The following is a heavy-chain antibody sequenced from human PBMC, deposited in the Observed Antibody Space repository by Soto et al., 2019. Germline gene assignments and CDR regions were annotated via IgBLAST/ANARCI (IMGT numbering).Heavy chain of an antibody. CDR3: VRHNQYDFLTVSTGPFGS. D-gene: IGHD3-9*01. V-gene: IGHV5-10-1*01. Sequence: GESLKISCQGSGYSFTSYWIRWVRQMPGKGLEWMGRIDPSDSYTNYSPSFQGHVTISTDKSINTAYLQWSSLKASDIAMYYCVRHNQYDFLTVSTGPFGSWGQGTLVTV. CDR2: IDPSDSYT. CDR1: GYSFTSYW. J-gene: IGHJ5*02.